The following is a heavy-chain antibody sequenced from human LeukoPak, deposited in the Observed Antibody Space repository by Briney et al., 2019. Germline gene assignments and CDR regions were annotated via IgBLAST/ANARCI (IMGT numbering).Heavy chain of an antibody. CDR3: AKEQVAYYFGY. D-gene: IGHD5-12*01. CDR1: GFTFDDYA. V-gene: IGHV3-9*01. Sequence: GGSLRLSCAASGFTFDDYAMHWVRQAPGKGLEWVSGISWNSGSIGYADSVKGRFTISRDNAKNSLYLQMNSLRAEDTALYYCAKEQVAYYFGYWGQGTLVTVSS. J-gene: IGHJ4*02. CDR2: ISWNSGSI.